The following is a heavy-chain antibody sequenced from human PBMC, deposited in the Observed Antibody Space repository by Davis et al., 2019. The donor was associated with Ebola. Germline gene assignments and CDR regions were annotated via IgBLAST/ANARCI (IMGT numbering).Heavy chain of an antibody. V-gene: IGHV1-8*02. J-gene: IGHJ6*02. D-gene: IGHD6-6*01. CDR1: GYTFTSYA. Sequence: AASVKVSCKASGYTFTSYAMHWVRQAPGQRLEWMGWMNPNSGNTGYAQKFQGRVTMTRNTSISTAYMELSSLRSEDTAVYYCARPVAAPRRKKGYYYGMDVWGQGTTVTVSS. CDR2: MNPNSGNT. CDR3: ARPVAAPRRKKGYYYGMDV.